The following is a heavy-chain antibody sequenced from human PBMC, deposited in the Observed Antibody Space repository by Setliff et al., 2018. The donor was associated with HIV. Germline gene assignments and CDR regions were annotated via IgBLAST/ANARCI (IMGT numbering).Heavy chain of an antibody. V-gene: IGHV4-31*01. J-gene: IGHJ4*02. Sequence: SETLSLTCTVSGDSITSGNFFWSWIRQSPGKGLEWIGYIYFSGSATHNPTLKSPVSISVDTSKNQFYLTITSVTAAGTAVYYCARGRVFCDGDSCYHFDYLGRGILVTVSS. CDR2: IYFSGSA. D-gene: IGHD2-21*02. CDR3: ARGRVFCDGDSCYHFDY. CDR1: GDSITSGNFF.